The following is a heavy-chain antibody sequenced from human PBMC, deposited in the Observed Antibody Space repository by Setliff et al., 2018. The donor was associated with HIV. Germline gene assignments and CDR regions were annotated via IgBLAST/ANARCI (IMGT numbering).Heavy chain of an antibody. CDR3: GRGRGSEGYYYMDV. Sequence: PRPSVKVSCKASGYTFTNYGISWVRQAPGEGLEWMGWISPYSGKKKYAQNVEDRVTMTTDASTSTAYMDVRSLKSNDTAVYYCGRGRGSEGYYYMDVWGKGTTVTVSS. V-gene: IGHV1-18*01. CDR2: ISPYSGKK. J-gene: IGHJ6*03. D-gene: IGHD3-10*01. CDR1: GYTFTNYG.